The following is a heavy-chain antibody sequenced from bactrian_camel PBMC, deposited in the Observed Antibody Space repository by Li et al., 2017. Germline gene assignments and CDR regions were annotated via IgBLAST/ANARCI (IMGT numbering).Heavy chain of an antibody. Sequence: VQLVESGGGSVQAGGSLRLSCAASGHTYSVAYSTLCMGWFRQAPGKEREGVAVFEDDGRIRYDDSVKGRFTISKDSAKNSLDLEMNSLKPEDTAMYYCAAETVNTYCTPWSDFNYWGQGTQVTVS. J-gene: IGHJ4*01. CDR1: GHTYSVAYSTLC. D-gene: IGHD1*01. CDR2: FEDDGRI. V-gene: IGHV3S55*01. CDR3: AAETVNTYCTPWSDFNY.